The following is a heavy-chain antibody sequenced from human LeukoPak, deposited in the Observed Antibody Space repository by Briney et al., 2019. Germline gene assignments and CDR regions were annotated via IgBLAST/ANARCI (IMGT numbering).Heavy chain of an antibody. CDR3: ARSSRPAGALVY. CDR2: IYYDGSNK. V-gene: IGHV3-30-3*01. CDR1: GFTFSSYA. D-gene: IGHD3-10*01. J-gene: IGHJ4*02. Sequence: PGRSLRLSCAASGFTFSSYAMHWVRQAPGKGLEWVAVIYYDGSNKYYADSVKGRFTIYKDHSKNTLYLQMNSLRAEDTAVYYWARSSRPAGALVYWGEGTLVTLSS.